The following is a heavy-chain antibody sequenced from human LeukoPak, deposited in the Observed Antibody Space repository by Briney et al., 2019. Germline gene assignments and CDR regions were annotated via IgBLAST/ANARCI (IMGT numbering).Heavy chain of an antibody. CDR2: IRSKAYGGTT. J-gene: IGHJ4*02. V-gene: IGHV3-49*05. CDR1: GFTFGDYA. CDR3: TRDLVAAKLLWFGEGSFDY. D-gene: IGHD3-10*01. Sequence: KTGTSLRLSCTASGFTFGDYAMSWFRQAPGKGLEWVGFIRSKAYGGTTEYAASVKGRFTISRDDSKSIAYLQMNSLKTEDTAVYYCTRDLVAAKLLWFGEGSFDYWGQGTLVTVSS.